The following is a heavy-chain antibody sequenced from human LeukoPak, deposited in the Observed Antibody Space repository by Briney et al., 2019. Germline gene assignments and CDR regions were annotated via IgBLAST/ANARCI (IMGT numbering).Heavy chain of an antibody. Sequence: GGSLRLSCAASGFTVSSNYMSWVRQAPGKGLEWVSTISGSGGSTYYADSVKGRFTISRDNSKNTLYLQMNSLRAEDTAVYYCAKSSTRQPGHFDYWGQGTLVTVSS. J-gene: IGHJ4*02. CDR2: ISGSGGST. V-gene: IGHV3-23*01. CDR3: AKSSTRQPGHFDY. D-gene: IGHD1-1*01. CDR1: GFTVSSNY.